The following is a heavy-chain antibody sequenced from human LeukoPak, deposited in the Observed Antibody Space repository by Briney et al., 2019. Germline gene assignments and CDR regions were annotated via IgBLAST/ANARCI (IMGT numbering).Heavy chain of an antibody. D-gene: IGHD2-2*01. V-gene: IGHV4-59*01. CDR3: AWGGTDCSSTTCYVY. Sequence: SETLSLTCTVSGGSISSYYWSWIRQPPGKGLEWIGYIYYSGSTNYNPSLKSRVTISVDTSKNQFSLKLSSVTAADTAVYYCAWGGTDCSSTTCYVYWGQGTLVTVSS. CDR1: GGSISSYY. J-gene: IGHJ4*02. CDR2: IYYSGST.